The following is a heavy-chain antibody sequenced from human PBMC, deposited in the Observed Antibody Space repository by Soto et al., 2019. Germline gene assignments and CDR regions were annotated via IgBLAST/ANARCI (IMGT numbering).Heavy chain of an antibody. CDR2: MNPNSGNT. CDR3: ARLEYSSSSRYYYYGMDV. D-gene: IGHD6-6*01. CDR1: GYTFTSYD. Sequence: ASVKVSCKASGYTFTSYDINWVRQATGQGLEWMGWMNPNSGNTGYAQKFQGRVTMTRNTSISTAYMELSSLRSEDTAVYYCARLEYSSSSRYYYYGMDVWGQGTTVTGSS. V-gene: IGHV1-8*01. J-gene: IGHJ6*02.